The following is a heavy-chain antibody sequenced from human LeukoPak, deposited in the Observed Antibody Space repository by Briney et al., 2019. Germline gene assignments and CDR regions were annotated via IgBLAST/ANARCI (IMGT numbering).Heavy chain of an antibody. J-gene: IGHJ5*02. CDR3: ARGRGSS. CDR2: IGTRGTTM. D-gene: IGHD2-21*01. V-gene: IGHV3-48*01. Sequence: GRSLRLSCAASGFTFTSYVMNWVRQPPGKGLEWISYIGTRGTTMYYADSVKGRFTISRDNAKNSLYLQMNSLRGEDTAIYYCARGRGSSWGQGTLVTVSS. CDR1: GFTFTSYV.